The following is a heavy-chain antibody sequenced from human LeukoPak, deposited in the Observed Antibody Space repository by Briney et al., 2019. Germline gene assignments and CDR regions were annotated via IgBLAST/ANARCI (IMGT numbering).Heavy chain of an antibody. Sequence: GGSLRLSCAASGFTFINAWMSWVRQAPGKGLEWVGRTRNKANSYTTEYAASVKGRFTISRDDSKNTLYLQMNSLKTEDTAVYYCRRYHYDSSGEDFDYWGQGTLVTVSS. CDR3: RRYHYDSSGEDFDY. D-gene: IGHD3-22*01. CDR1: GFTFINAW. J-gene: IGHJ4*02. CDR2: TRNKANSYTT. V-gene: IGHV3-72*01.